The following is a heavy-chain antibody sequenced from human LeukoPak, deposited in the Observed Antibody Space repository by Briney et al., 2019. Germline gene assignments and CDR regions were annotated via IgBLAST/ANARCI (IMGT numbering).Heavy chain of an antibody. J-gene: IGHJ6*03. D-gene: IGHD5-18*01. V-gene: IGHV4-59*01. CDR2: IYYSGST. CDR3: AREEVKAAMVRTPRKYSYYMDV. CDR1: GFSISSYY. Sequence: PSETLSLTCTVSGFSISSYYWSWIRQPPGKGLEWIWYIYYSGSTNYSPSLKSRVTISADTSKNQFSLKRSSVTDADKAVYYCAREEVKAAMVRTPRKYSYYMDVWGKGTTVTVSS.